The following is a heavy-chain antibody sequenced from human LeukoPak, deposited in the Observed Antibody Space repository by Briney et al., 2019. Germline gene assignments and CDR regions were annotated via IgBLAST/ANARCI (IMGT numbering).Heavy chain of an antibody. CDR3: ARATVTTFNWFDP. V-gene: IGHV1-69*13. J-gene: IGHJ5*02. CDR1: GGTVSSYA. CDR2: IIPIVGTA. D-gene: IGHD4-17*01. Sequence: GASVKVFCKASGGTVSSYAISWVRQAPGQGLEWMGGIIPIVGTAKYAQKFQGRVTITADESTSTAYMELRSLRSEDTAVYYCARATVTTFNWFDPWGQGTVVTVSS.